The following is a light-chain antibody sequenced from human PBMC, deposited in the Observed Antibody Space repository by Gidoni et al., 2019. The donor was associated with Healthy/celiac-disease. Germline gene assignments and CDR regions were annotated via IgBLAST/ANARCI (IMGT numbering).Light chain of an antibody. Sequence: IHLTQSPSSLSASLGDRVTITCRASQGISSYLAWYQQKPWKAPKLLIYAASTLQSGVPARFSGSGSGTDFTLTISSLQPEDFATYYCQQLNSYQTFGQGTKVEIK. V-gene: IGKV1-9*01. CDR1: QGISSY. J-gene: IGKJ1*01. CDR3: QQLNSYQT. CDR2: AAS.